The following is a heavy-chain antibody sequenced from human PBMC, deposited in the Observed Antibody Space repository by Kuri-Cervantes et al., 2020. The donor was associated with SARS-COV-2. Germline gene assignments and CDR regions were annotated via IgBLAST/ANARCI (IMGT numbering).Heavy chain of an antibody. CDR2: ISGSGGST. Sequence: GESLKISCVATGFTFSSYAMSWVRQAPGKGLEWVSAISGSGGSTYYADSVKGRFTISRDNSKNTLYLQMNSLRAEDTAVYYCAREIIGVVGASDAFDIWGQGTMVTVSS. CDR3: AREIIGVVGASDAFDI. J-gene: IGHJ3*02. V-gene: IGHV3-23*01. CDR1: GFTFSSYA. D-gene: IGHD2-15*01.